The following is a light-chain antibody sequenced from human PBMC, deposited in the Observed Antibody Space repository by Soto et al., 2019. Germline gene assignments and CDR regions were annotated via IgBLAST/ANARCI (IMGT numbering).Light chain of an antibody. J-gene: IGKJ1*01. Sequence: DIQMTQSPSTLSASVGDRVTINCRASQSINNWLAWYQQKPGTAPKLLIYKASSLESGVPSRFSDSGSETEFTLTITSLQPDEFASYYCQQYRTNSAFGQGTKVEIK. CDR2: KAS. CDR3: QQYRTNSA. V-gene: IGKV1-5*03. CDR1: QSINNW.